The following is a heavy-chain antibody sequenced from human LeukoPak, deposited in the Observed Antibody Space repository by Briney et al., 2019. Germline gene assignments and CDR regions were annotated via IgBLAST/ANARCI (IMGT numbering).Heavy chain of an antibody. D-gene: IGHD5-18*01. CDR1: GFTFSSHS. CDR3: AKDLGYSYGSGYAY. V-gene: IGHV3-48*01. CDR2: ISSSSSTI. Sequence: TGGSLRLSCAASGFTFSSHSMNWVRQAPGKGLEWVSYISSSSSTIYYADSVKGRFTISRDNAKNSLYLQMNSLRAEDTAVYYCAKDLGYSYGSGYAYWGQGTLVTVSS. J-gene: IGHJ4*02.